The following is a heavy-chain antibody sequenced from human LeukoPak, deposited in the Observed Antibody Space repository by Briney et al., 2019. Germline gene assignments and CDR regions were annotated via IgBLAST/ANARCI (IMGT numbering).Heavy chain of an antibody. V-gene: IGHV1-69*06. Sequence: ASVKVSCKASGYTFTSYGISWVRQAPGQGLEWMGGIIPIFGTANYAQKFQGRVTITADKSTSTAYMELSSLRSEDTAVYYCASDYGGRSYFDYWGQGTLVTVSS. CDR1: GYTFTSYG. CDR2: IIPIFGTA. CDR3: ASDYGGRSYFDY. D-gene: IGHD4-23*01. J-gene: IGHJ4*02.